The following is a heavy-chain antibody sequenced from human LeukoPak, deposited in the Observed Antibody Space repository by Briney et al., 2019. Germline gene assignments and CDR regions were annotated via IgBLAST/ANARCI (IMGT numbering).Heavy chain of an antibody. D-gene: IGHD7-27*01. J-gene: IGHJ5*02. Sequence: SGPTLVKPTATLTLTCTFSGFSLHTRGVGVGWIRQAPGKALEWLALISRDDDKRYLPSLKSRLTITQETSKNQVALTLANLDPVDTATYYCAHTGSAHGDDWFDPWGQGTLVTVSS. V-gene: IGHV2-5*02. CDR3: AHTGSAHGDDWFDP. CDR1: GFSLHTRGVG. CDR2: ISRDDDK.